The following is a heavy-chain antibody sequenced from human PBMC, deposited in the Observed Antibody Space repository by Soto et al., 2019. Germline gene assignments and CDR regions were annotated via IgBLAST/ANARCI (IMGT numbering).Heavy chain of an antibody. CDR1: GFNFDYYA. J-gene: IGHJ3*02. V-gene: IGHV1-3*01. D-gene: IGHD1-26*01. CDR2: INAGNGNT. Sequence: QVQLVQSGAEMKRPGASVKVSCRTFGFNFDYYALHWVRQAPGHRLEWMGWINAGNGNTKYSEKFKGRVTLIRDSSASTVYIEMSRLRSEDTAMYYCVRDMVGARKAFDIWGQGTMITVSS. CDR3: VRDMVGARKAFDI.